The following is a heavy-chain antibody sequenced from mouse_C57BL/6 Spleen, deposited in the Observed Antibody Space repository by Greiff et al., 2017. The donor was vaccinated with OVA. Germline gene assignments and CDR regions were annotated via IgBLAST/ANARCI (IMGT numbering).Heavy chain of an antibody. Sequence: EVKLQQSGPELVKPGASVKISCKASGYTFTDYYMNWVKQSHGKSLEWIGDINPNNGGTSYNQKFKGKATLTVDKSSSTAFMELRSLTSEDSAVYYCARDGYYVDYWGQGTTLTVSS. J-gene: IGHJ2*01. D-gene: IGHD2-3*01. V-gene: IGHV1-26*01. CDR2: INPNNGGT. CDR1: GYTFTDYY. CDR3: ARDGYYVDY.